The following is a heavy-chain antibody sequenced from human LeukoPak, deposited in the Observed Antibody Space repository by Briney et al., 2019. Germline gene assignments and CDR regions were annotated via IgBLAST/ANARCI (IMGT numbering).Heavy chain of an antibody. V-gene: IGHV2-5*01. D-gene: IGHD5-18*01. CDR2: VYWNDAK. J-gene: IGHJ4*02. CDR3: AQKDADTTMVPHY. CDR1: GFSLSSPGVG. Sequence: SGPTLVNPTQTLTLTCTCSGFSLSSPGVGVGWIRQPPGKALEWLALVYWNDAKRYSPSLRSRLTTTKDSTQKQVVLTMTKMDPVDTATYYCAQKDADTTMVPHYWGQGILVTVSS.